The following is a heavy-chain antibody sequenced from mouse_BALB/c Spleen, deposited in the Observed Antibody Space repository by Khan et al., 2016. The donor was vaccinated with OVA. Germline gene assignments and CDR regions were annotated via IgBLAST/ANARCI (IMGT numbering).Heavy chain of an antibody. J-gene: IGHJ3*01. CDR1: AYSFTAYY. D-gene: IGHD1-2*01. CDR2: INPNTYNT. Sequence: VHLQLPGPDLVKTGASVKISCKASAYSFTAYYMNWAKLSHGKSLQCIGRINPNTYNTNYNQTFKGKAILPVNTSSSTADIEVRSLTSEDSAVQFCARGDGVFTYGGQGNLVNGSA. CDR3: ARGDGVFTY. V-gene: IGHV1-26*01.